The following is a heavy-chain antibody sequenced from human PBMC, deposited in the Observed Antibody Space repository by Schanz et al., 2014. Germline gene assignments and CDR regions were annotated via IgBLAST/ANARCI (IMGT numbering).Heavy chain of an antibody. V-gene: IGHV3-23*01. CDR1: GFTLSNYA. J-gene: IGHJ5*02. CDR3: AKAADWPVTRFDP. D-gene: IGHD3-9*01. Sequence: EMQLLESGGGLAQPGGSLRLSCAASGFTLSNYAMSWVRQAPGKGLEWVSALSEGGGGTHYADSVRGRFTIPSDSSKNTLYLQMSSLRADDTAVYYCAKAADWPVTRFDPWGQGTLVTVSS. CDR2: LSEGGGGT.